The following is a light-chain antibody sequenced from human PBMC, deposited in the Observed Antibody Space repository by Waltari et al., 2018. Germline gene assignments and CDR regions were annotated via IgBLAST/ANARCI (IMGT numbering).Light chain of an antibody. Sequence: QLVLTQSPSASASLGASVKLTCTLSSWHSSNAISWPQQQPEKGPRYLMKVNRDGSHSKGDEMPDRFSGSSSGAERYLTISSLQSEDEADYYCQTGGHGTWVFGGGTKLTVL. CDR1: SWHSSNA. J-gene: IGLJ3*02. CDR3: QTGGHGTWV. V-gene: IGLV4-69*01. CDR2: VNRDGSH.